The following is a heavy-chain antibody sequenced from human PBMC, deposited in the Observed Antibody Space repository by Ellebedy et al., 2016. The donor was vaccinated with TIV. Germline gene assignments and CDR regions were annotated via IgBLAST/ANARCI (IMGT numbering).Heavy chain of an antibody. D-gene: IGHD7-27*01. Sequence: GESLKISXAASGFTFSSYAMHWVRQAPGKGLEWVAVISYDGSNKYYADSVKGRFTISRDNSKNTLYLQMNSLRAEDTAVYYCARGWGRFDYWGQGTLVTVSS. J-gene: IGHJ4*02. CDR1: GFTFSSYA. CDR2: ISYDGSNK. V-gene: IGHV3-30-3*01. CDR3: ARGWGRFDY.